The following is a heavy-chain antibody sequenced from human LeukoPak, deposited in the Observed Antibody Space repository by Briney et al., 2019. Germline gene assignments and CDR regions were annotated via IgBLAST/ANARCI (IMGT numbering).Heavy chain of an antibody. J-gene: IGHJ5*02. D-gene: IGHD1-26*01. CDR3: ARDNSVGDNAWWFDP. Sequence: AASVTVSCKASGYTFTSYYMHWVRQAPGQGLEWMGLINPTGGSTVYAQKFQGRVTMTRDMSTSTDYMELSSLRFEDTAIYYCARDNSVGDNAWWFDPWGQGTLVTVSS. CDR2: INPTGGST. CDR1: GYTFTSYY. V-gene: IGHV1-46*01.